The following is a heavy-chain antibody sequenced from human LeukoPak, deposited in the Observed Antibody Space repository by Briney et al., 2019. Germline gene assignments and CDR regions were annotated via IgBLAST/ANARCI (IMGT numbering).Heavy chain of an antibody. V-gene: IGHV1-18*01. CDR2: ISAYNGNT. J-gene: IGHJ5*02. CDR1: GYTFTSYG. Sequence: ASVKVSCKASGYTFTSYGISWVRQAPGQGLEWMGWISAYNGNTNYAQKLQGRVTMTTDTSTSTAYMELRSLRSDDTAVYYCSRAVSAGDWFDPWGQGTLVTVSS. CDR3: SRAVSAGDWFDP. D-gene: IGHD3-10*01.